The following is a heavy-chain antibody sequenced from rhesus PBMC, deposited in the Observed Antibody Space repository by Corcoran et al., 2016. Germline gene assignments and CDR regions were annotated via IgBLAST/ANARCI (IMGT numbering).Heavy chain of an antibody. CDR3: VLDSRITKSAGDY. CDR1: GVSFTNNW. V-gene: IGHV4-80*01. CDR2: INGNGNTF. D-gene: IGHD4-11*01. J-gene: IGHJ4*01. Sequence: QVRLQESGLRLVKPSETLSLTCDVSGVSFTNNWWSWIRQPTGKGLEWIGEINGNGNTFYRNPSLESRVTISTDASKNQLSLKLRFVSAADTAVYYCVLDSRITKSAGDYWGQGTLVTISS.